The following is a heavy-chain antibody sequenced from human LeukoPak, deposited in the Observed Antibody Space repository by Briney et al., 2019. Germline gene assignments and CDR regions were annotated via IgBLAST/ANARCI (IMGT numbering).Heavy chain of an antibody. Sequence: GGSLRLSCAASGFSFSSYAMSWVRQAPGKGLEWVSAISGSGGGTYYADSVKGRFTISRDNSKNTLYLQMNSLRAEDTAVYYCAKETRKAPYYYMDVWGKGTTVTVSS. D-gene: IGHD1-14*01. CDR2: ISGSGGGT. CDR1: GFSFSSYA. V-gene: IGHV3-23*01. J-gene: IGHJ6*03. CDR3: AKETRKAPYYYMDV.